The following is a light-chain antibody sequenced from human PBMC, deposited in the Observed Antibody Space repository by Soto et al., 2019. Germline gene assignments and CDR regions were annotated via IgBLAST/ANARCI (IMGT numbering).Light chain of an antibody. J-gene: IGKJ5*01. Sequence: IVLTQSPGTLSLSPGERATFSCRASQSISGTYLAWYQQRPGQAPRLLIYDISNRATGIPDRFSGSGSGADFTLTISRLEPEDFAVYYCQKYGTSPQTFGQGTRLEIK. CDR2: DIS. V-gene: IGKV3-20*01. CDR3: QKYGTSPQT. CDR1: QSISGTY.